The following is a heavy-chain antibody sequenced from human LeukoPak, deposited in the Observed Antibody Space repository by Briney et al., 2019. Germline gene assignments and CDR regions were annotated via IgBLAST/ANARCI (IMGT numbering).Heavy chain of an antibody. Sequence: ASVKVSCKASGGTFSSYAISWVRQAPGQGLEWMGGIIPIFGTANYAQKFQGRVTITADESTSTAYMELSSLRSEDTAVYYCASTIGAAAGDYWGQGTLVTVSS. D-gene: IGHD6-13*01. CDR1: GGTFSSYA. CDR3: ASTIGAAAGDY. J-gene: IGHJ4*02. V-gene: IGHV1-69*01. CDR2: IIPIFGTA.